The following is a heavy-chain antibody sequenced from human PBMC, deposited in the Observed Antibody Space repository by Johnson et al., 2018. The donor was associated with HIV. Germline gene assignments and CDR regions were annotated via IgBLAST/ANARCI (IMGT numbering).Heavy chain of an antibody. V-gene: IGHV3-23*04. CDR2: ISGSGGST. CDR3: ARESCHAFDI. CDR1: GFTFDDYG. Sequence: VQLVESGGGVVRPGESLRLSCAASGFTFDDYGMSWVRQAPGKGLEWVSAISGSGGSTYYADSVKGRFTISRDNSKNTLYLQMGSLRAEDMAVYYCARESCHAFDIWGQGTVVTVSS. D-gene: IGHD3-10*01. J-gene: IGHJ3*02.